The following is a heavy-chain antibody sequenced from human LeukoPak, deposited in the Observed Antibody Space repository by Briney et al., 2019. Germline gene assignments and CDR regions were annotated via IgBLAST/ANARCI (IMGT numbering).Heavy chain of an antibody. J-gene: IGHJ6*04. CDR2: ICYSGST. D-gene: IGHD2-2*01. Sequence: SQTLSLTCTVSGGSISSGDYYWSWIRQPPGKGLEWIGYICYSGSTYYNPSLKSRVTISVDTSKNQFSLKLSSVTAADTAVYYCARDKYQLLSYYYGMDVWGKGTTVTVSS. V-gene: IGHV4-30-4*01. CDR3: ARDKYQLLSYYYGMDV. CDR1: GGSISSGDYY.